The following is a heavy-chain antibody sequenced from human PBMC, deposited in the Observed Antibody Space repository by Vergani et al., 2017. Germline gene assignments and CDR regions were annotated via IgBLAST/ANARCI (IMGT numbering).Heavy chain of an antibody. CDR2: ISGSGGST. CDR3: ARERAPFTMIVVVTPDY. D-gene: IGHD3-22*01. J-gene: IGHJ4*02. Sequence: EVQLLESGGGLVQPGGSLRLSCAASGFTFSSYAMSWVRQAPGKGLEWVSGISGSGGSTYYADSVKGRFTISRDNSKNTLYLQMNSLRAEDTAVYYCARERAPFTMIVVVTPDYWGQGTLVTVSS. V-gene: IGHV3-23*01. CDR1: GFTFSSYA.